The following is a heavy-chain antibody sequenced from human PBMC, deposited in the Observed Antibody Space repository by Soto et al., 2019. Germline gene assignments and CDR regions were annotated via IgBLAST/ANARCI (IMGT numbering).Heavy chain of an antibody. CDR2: MNPNSGNT. CDR1: GDTFTSYE. Sequence: VASVKVSCKASGDTFTSYEINWVRQATGQGLEWMGWMNPNSGNTAYAQKFQGRVTMTTNTSIGTGYMELSSLRSEDTAVYYCARRRYRRDTWAQGTPVTVSS. V-gene: IGHV1-8*01. J-gene: IGHJ5*02. CDR3: ARRRYRRDT. D-gene: IGHD3-16*02.